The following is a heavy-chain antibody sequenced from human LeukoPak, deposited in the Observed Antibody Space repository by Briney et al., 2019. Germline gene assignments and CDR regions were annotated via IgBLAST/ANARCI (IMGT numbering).Heavy chain of an antibody. CDR3: AKDLAARPLYYYMDV. CDR1: GFTFDDYA. CDR2: ISWNSETK. J-gene: IGHJ6*03. Sequence: PGGSLRLSCAASGFTFDDYAMHWVRQAPGKGLEWVSGISWNSETKDYVDSVKGRFTISRDNSKNTLYLQMNSLRAEDTAVYYCAKDLAARPLYYYMDVWGKGTTVTVSS. D-gene: IGHD6-6*01. V-gene: IGHV3-9*01.